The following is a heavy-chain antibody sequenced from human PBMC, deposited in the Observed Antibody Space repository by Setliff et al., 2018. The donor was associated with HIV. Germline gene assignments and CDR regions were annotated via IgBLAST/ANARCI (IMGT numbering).Heavy chain of an antibody. D-gene: IGHD3-10*01. CDR3: ATDYYYPRRMAFDI. J-gene: IGHJ3*02. Sequence: PSETLSLTCAVSGDSVSGYYWSWIRQPAGRGLEWIGRVHNSAGSNYNPSLKSRVTMSLDTSETQFSLKLTSVTAADTAVYYCATDYYYPRRMAFDIWGQGTMVTVSS. V-gene: IGHV4-4*07. CDR1: GDSVSGYY. CDR2: VHNSAGS.